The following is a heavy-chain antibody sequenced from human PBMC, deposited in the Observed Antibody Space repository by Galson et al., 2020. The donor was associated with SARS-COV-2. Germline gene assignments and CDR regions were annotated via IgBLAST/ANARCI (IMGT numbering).Heavy chain of an antibody. CDR1: GFTFSSYS. Sequence: GESLKISCAASGFTFSSYSMNWVRQAPGKGLEWVSSISSSSSYIYYADSVKGRFTISRDNAKNSLYLQMNSLRAEDTAVYYCARDLGYGDSDYWGQGTLVTVSS. D-gene: IGHD4-17*01. CDR3: ARDLGYGDSDY. CDR2: ISSSSSYI. J-gene: IGHJ4*02. V-gene: IGHV3-21*01.